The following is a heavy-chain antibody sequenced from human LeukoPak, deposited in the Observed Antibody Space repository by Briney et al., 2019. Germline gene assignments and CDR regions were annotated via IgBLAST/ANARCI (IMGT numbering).Heavy chain of an antibody. CDR1: GFTVSSSY. V-gene: IGHV3-21*01. J-gene: IGHJ4*02. D-gene: IGHD3-16*02. Sequence: GGSLRLSCAASGFTVSSSYMSWVRQAPGKGLEWVSSISSSSGYIYYADSVKGRFTISRDNAKNSLYLQMNSLRAEDTAVYYCARGEENYDYVWGSYRYTSLLDYWGQGTLVTVSS. CDR2: ISSSSGYI. CDR3: ARGEENYDYVWGSYRYTSLLDY.